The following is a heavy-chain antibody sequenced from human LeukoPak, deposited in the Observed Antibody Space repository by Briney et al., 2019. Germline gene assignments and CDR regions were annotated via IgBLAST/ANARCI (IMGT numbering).Heavy chain of an antibody. D-gene: IGHD6-13*01. V-gene: IGHV3-7*01. CDR1: GFTFSSYW. J-gene: IGHJ4*02. CDR2: IKQDGGEK. Sequence: GGSLRLSCAASGFTFSSYWMSWVRQAPGKGLEWVANIKQDGGEKYYVESVKGRFTISRDNVKNSLYLQMNSLRVEDTAVYYCARGRVAAAGKAPTFDYWGQGTLVTVSS. CDR3: ARGRVAAAGKAPTFDY.